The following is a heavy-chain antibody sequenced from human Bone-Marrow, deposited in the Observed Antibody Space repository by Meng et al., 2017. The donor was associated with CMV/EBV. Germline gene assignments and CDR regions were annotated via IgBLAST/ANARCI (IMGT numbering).Heavy chain of an antibody. J-gene: IGHJ4*02. CDR2: IKQDGSEK. Sequence: GESLKISCAASGFTFSSYWMSWVRQAPGKGLEWVANIKQDGSEKYYVDSVKGRFTISRDNAKNSLYLQMNSLRAEDTAVYYCARVWGYSYGPHYFDYWGQRTLVPVSS. V-gene: IGHV3-7*01. CDR1: GFTFSSYW. CDR3: ARVWGYSYGPHYFDY. D-gene: IGHD5-18*01.